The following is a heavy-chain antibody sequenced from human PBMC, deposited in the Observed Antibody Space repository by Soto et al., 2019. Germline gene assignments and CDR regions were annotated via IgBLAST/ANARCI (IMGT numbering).Heavy chain of an antibody. Sequence: PGGSLRLSCAASGFTFSSYGMNWVRQAPGKGLEWVSVISAGGENTYYAASVKGRFTISRDNSKNTLYLQMNTLRVEDTAVYYCAKGRYYHVTTSHFEDWGHGTTVTVS. CDR3: AKGRYYHVTTSHFED. J-gene: IGHJ6*02. D-gene: IGHD3-10*02. V-gene: IGHV3-23*01. CDR1: GFTFSSYG. CDR2: ISAGGENT.